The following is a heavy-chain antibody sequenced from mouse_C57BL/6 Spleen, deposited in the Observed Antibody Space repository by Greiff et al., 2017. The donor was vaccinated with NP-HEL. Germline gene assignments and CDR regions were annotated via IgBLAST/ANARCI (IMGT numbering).Heavy chain of an antibody. D-gene: IGHD1-1*01. CDR2: IHPNSGST. CDR1: GYTFTSYW. CDR3: ARVVDPYYYAMDY. J-gene: IGHJ4*01. V-gene: IGHV1-64*01. Sequence: QVQLQQPGAELVKPGASVKLSCKASGYTFTSYWMHWVKQRPGQGLEWIGMIHPNSGSTNYNEKFKSKATLTVDKSSSTAYMQLSSLTSEDSAVYYCARVVDPYYYAMDYWGQGTSVTVSS.